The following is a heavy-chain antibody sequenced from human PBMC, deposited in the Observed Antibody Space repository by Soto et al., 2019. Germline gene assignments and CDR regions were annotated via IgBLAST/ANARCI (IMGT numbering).Heavy chain of an antibody. J-gene: IGHJ4*02. CDR1: GGSFSGYY. CDR3: ARGPRRDCSGGSCYDFDY. CDR2: INHSGST. V-gene: IGHV4-34*01. Sequence: PSETLSLTCAVYGGSFSGYYWSWIRQPPGKGLEWIGEINHSGSTNYNPSIKSRVTISVDTSKNQFSLKLSSVTAADTAVYYCARGPRRDCSGGSCYDFDYWGQGTLVTVSS. D-gene: IGHD2-15*01.